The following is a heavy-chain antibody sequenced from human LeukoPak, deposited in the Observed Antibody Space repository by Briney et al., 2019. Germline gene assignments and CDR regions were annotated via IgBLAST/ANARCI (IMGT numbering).Heavy chain of an antibody. J-gene: IGHJ4*02. D-gene: IGHD3-22*01. V-gene: IGHV3-66*01. Sequence: GGSLRLSCAASGFTVSSKHMTWVRQAPGKGLEWVSVMYIGGTTNYADSVKGRFTISRDNSKNTLYLQMNSLRAEDTAVYYCARDQDYYDSSGYYYCGTFDYWGQGTLVTVSS. CDR1: GFTVSSKH. CDR2: MYIGGTT. CDR3: ARDQDYYDSSGYYYCGTFDY.